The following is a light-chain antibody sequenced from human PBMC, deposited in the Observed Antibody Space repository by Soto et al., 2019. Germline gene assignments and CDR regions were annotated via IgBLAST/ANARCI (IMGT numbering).Light chain of an antibody. CDR2: DAS. Sequence: DIQMTQSPSSLSASVGETVTITCQATQDISDSLNWYQQKPGKAPNLLIYDASTLETGVPSRFSGSGSGTDFTFTIRSLQPEDFATYYCQQHDNLPTFTFGPGTTVHIK. V-gene: IGKV1-33*01. CDR1: QDISDS. J-gene: IGKJ3*01. CDR3: QQHDNLPTFT.